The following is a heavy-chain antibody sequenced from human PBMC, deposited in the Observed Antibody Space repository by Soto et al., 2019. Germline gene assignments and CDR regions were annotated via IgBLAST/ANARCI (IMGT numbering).Heavy chain of an antibody. CDR3: ASAYDFWSGFDY. D-gene: IGHD3-3*01. CDR1: GGTFSSYA. J-gene: IGHJ4*02. Sequence: SVKVSCKASGGTFSSYAISWVRQAPGQGLEWMGGIIPIFGTANYAQKFQGRVTITADESTSTAYMELSSLRSEETAVYYCASAYDFWSGFDYWGQGTLVTVSS. CDR2: IIPIFGTA. V-gene: IGHV1-69*13.